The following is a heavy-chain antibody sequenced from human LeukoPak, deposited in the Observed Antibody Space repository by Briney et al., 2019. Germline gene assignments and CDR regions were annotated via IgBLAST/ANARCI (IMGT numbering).Heavy chain of an antibody. Sequence: GGSLRLSCAASGFTFSSYAMSWVRQAPGKGLEWVSAISGSGGSTYYADSVKGRFTISRDNSKNTLYLQMNSLRAEDTAVYYCAKPHSLWFGELFPSDYWGQGTLVTVSS. J-gene: IGHJ4*02. V-gene: IGHV3-23*01. CDR2: ISGSGGST. CDR1: GFTFSSYA. CDR3: AKPHSLWFGELFPSDY. D-gene: IGHD3-10*01.